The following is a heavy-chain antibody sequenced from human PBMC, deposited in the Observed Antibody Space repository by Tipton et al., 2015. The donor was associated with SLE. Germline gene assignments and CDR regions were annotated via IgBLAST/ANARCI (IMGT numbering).Heavy chain of an antibody. CDR3: ARGGAGDFEYYFDY. D-gene: IGHD7-27*01. V-gene: IGHV3-30*02. J-gene: IGHJ4*02. Sequence: GSLRLSCAASGFTFSSYSMNWVRQAPGKGLEWVAFIRYDGSNKYYADSVKGRFTISRDNSKNTLYLQMNSLRAEDTAVYYCARGGAGDFEYYFDYWGQGTLVTVSS. CDR1: GFTFSSYS. CDR2: IRYDGSNK.